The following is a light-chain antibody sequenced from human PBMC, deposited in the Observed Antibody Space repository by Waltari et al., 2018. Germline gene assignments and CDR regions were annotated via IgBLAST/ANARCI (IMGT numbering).Light chain of an antibody. CDR2: SAS. CDR1: EGVGSW. V-gene: IGKV1-12*01. Sequence: DIQMTQSPSSVSASVGDRVTIACRASEGVGSWLASSQQKPGRAPRLLIYSASNLPSGVPPRFSGSGSGTDFTLTINSLQPEDFATYYCQQAIAYPYTFGQGTKLE. CDR3: QQAIAYPYT. J-gene: IGKJ2*01.